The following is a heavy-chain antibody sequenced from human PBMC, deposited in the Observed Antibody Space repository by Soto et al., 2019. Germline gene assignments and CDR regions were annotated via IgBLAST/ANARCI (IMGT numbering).Heavy chain of an antibody. D-gene: IGHD2-8*02. CDR2: IFPGDSDT. Sequence: GESLKISCKGSGYNFANYWIGWVRQMPGKGLEWMGMIFPGDSDTKKSPSLQGQITMSVDKSNSSAYLQWRSLKASDTAMYYCAAGDDTGLDAVDSWVQGTMVTVSS. CDR3: AAGDDTGLDAVDS. V-gene: IGHV5-51*01. J-gene: IGHJ3*02. CDR1: GYNFANYW.